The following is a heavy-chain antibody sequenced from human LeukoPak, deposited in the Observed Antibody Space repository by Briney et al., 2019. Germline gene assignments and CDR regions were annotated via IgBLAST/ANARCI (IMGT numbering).Heavy chain of an antibody. CDR3: ARDRKGIAAAGVDY. J-gene: IGHJ4*02. CDR1: GFTFSSYS. CDR2: ISSSSSYI. D-gene: IGHD6-13*01. Sequence: GGSLRLSCAASGFTFSSYSMNWVRQAPGKGLEWVSSISSSSSYIYYADSVKGRFTISRGNAKNSLYLQMNSLRAEDTAVYYCARDRKGIAAAGVDYWGQGTLVTVSS. V-gene: IGHV3-21*01.